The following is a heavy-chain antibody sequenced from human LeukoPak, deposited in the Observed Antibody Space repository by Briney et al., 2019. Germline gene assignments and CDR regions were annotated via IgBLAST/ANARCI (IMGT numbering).Heavy chain of an antibody. J-gene: IGHJ4*02. V-gene: IGHV3-15*01. CDR1: GFTFSYAW. D-gene: IGHD2/OR15-2a*01. CDR3: TTEYYASGALTPIDY. CDR2: IKSKADGGTT. Sequence: GGSLRLSCAASGFTFSYAWMSWVRQAPGKGLEWVGRIKSKADGGTTDHAAPVKGRFTISRDDSKNALYLQMNSLKTEDTAVYYCTTEYYASGALTPIDYWGQGTLITVSS.